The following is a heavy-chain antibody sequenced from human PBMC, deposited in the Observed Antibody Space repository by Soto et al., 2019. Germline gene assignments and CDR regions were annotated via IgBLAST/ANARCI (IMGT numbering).Heavy chain of an antibody. D-gene: IGHD3-10*01. CDR3: AREVLWFGEGSEYFQH. CDR1: GYTFTSYG. V-gene: IGHV1-18*01. CDR2: ISAYNGNT. J-gene: IGHJ1*01. Sequence: ASVKVSCKASGYTFTSYGISWVRQAPGQGLEWMGWISAYNGNTNYAQKLQGRATMTTDTSTSTAYMELRRLRSDDTAVYYCAREVLWFGEGSEYFQHWGQGTLVTVSS.